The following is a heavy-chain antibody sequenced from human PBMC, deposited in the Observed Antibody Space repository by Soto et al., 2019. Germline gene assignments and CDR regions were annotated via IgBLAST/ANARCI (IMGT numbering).Heavy chain of an antibody. Sequence: QVQLVQSGAEVKKPGASVKVSCKASGYTFTSYAMHWVRQAPGQRLEWMGWINAGNGNTKYSQKFKGRVTITRDTSASTAYMELSSLRSEDTAVHYCARDEGWDLPTQGLDYWGQGTLVTVSS. D-gene: IGHD2-15*01. J-gene: IGHJ4*02. CDR3: ARDEGWDLPTQGLDY. CDR2: INAGNGNT. CDR1: GYTFTSYA. V-gene: IGHV1-3*01.